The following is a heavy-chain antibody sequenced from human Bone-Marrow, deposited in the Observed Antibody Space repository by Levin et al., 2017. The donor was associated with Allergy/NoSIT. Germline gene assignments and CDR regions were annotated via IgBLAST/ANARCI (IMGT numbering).Heavy chain of an antibody. CDR1: GFTFRDYA. J-gene: IGHJ4*02. CDR3: AKSYSTLSELDY. CDR2: ISGSGTGT. D-gene: IGHD2-2*01. Sequence: GGSLRLSCAGSGFTFRDYAMNWVRQAPGKGLQWVSSISGSGTGTHYADSVKGRFTISRDNSKNTVFLQMNSLRAEDTAVYYCAKSYSTLSELDYWGQGTLATVSS. V-gene: IGHV3-23*01.